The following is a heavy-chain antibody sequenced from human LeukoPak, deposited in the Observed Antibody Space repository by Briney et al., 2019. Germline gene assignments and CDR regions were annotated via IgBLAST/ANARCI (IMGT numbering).Heavy chain of an antibody. CDR1: GFTVSSSY. J-gene: IGHJ4*02. CDR2: IYTSGNT. D-gene: IGHD3-22*01. V-gene: IGHV3-53*01. CDR3: ARAPFYFDSSNYPYFDY. Sequence: AGGSLRLSCAASGFTVSSSYISWVRQAPGKGLEWVSVIYTSGNTYYADSVKGRFTISRDNSKNTLYLQMNSLRAEDTAVYYCARAPFYFDSSNYPYFDYWGQGTLVTVSS.